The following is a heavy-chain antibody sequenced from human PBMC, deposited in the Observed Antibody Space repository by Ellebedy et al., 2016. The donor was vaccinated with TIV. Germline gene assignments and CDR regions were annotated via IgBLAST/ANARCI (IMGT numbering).Heavy chain of an antibody. CDR1: GFTFSSYA. CDR2: TPYDGSHQ. CDR3: ANLPPDIVPRTFVY. Sequence: GGSLRLSCAASGFTFSSYAIHWVRQAPGKGLEWVAVTPYDGSHQFYADSVKGRFTISRDNSKDRLYLQMNSLRAEDTAVYYCANLPPDIVPRTFVYWGQGTLVTFSS. D-gene: IGHD5-12*01. J-gene: IGHJ4*02. V-gene: IGHV3-30*18.